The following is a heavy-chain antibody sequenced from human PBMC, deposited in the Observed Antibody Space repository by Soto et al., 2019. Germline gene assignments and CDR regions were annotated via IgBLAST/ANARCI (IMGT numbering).Heavy chain of an antibody. V-gene: IGHV1-69*13. CDR1: VGTFSGNG. CDR2: IIPIFGTA. Sequence: SGKVSCKASVGTFSGNGISWGRQAPGKGLKGMGGIIPIFGTANYAQKFQGRVTITADESTSTAYMELSSLRSEDTAVYYCARGKDFWSGPQFYYYGMDVWGQGTTVTGSS. D-gene: IGHD3-3*01. J-gene: IGHJ6*02. CDR3: ARGKDFWSGPQFYYYGMDV.